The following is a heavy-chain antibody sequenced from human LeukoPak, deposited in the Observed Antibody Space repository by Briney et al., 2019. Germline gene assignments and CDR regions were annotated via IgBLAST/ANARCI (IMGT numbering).Heavy chain of an antibody. CDR2: IYPGDSDT. D-gene: IGHD4-17*01. J-gene: IGHJ4*02. CDR1: GYSFTSYW. CDR3: ARQADHYGDYHFDY. Sequence: GESLKISWQGSGYSFTSYWIGWVRQLPGKGLEWMGIIYPGDSDTRYSPSFQGQVTISADKSISTAYLQWSSLKASDTAMYYCARQADHYGDYHFDYWGQGTLVTVSS. V-gene: IGHV5-51*01.